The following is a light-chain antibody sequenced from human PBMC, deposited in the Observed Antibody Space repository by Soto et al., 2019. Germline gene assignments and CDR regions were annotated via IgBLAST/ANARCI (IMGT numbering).Light chain of an antibody. CDR3: LQRSDWRT. J-gene: IGKJ1*01. V-gene: IGKV3-11*01. Sequence: IVVTQSPVSLALSPGERATLSCRASESIGRTLAWYQQRAGQAPRLLIYDASNRATGIPARFSGSASGTDFTLTISRLEPEDFAVYYCLQRSDWRTVGRGTKVDSK. CDR1: ESIGRT. CDR2: DAS.